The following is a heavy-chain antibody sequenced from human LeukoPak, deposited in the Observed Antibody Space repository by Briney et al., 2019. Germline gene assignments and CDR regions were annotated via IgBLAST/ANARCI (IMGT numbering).Heavy chain of an antibody. D-gene: IGHD3-10*01. CDR1: GFTFSNAW. CDR3: TTVGDYYYGMDV. CDR2: IKSKTDGGTT. Sequence: GGSLRLSCAASGFTFSNAWMSWVRQAPGKWLEWVGRIKSKTDGGTTDYAAPVKRRFTISRDDSKNTLSLQMNSLKPEDTAVYYCTTVGDYYYGMDVWGPGTTVTVSS. V-gene: IGHV3-15*01. J-gene: IGHJ6*02.